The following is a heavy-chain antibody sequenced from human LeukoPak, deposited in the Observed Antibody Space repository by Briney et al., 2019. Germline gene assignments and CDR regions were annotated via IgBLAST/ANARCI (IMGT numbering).Heavy chain of an antibody. J-gene: IGHJ4*02. V-gene: IGHV1-2*02. Sequence: HWVRQAPGQGLEWMGWINPNSGGTNYAQKFQGRVTMTRDTSISTAYMELSRPRSDDTAVYYCARVPYGYFDYWGQGTLVTVSS. CDR2: INPNSGGT. D-gene: IGHD3-16*01. CDR3: ARVPYGYFDY.